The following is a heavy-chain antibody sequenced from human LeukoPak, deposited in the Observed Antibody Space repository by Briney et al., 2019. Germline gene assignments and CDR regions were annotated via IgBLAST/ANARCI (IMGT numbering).Heavy chain of an antibody. D-gene: IGHD2-15*01. CDR3: ARDSRLLSTDFDI. Sequence: SQTLSLTCTVSGGSISSGGYYWSWIRQHPGKGLEWIGYIYYSGSTYYNPSLKSRVTISVDTSKNQFSLKLGSVTAADTAVYYCARDSRLLSTDFDIWGQGTMVTVSS. J-gene: IGHJ3*02. V-gene: IGHV4-31*03. CDR2: IYYSGST. CDR1: GGSISSGGYY.